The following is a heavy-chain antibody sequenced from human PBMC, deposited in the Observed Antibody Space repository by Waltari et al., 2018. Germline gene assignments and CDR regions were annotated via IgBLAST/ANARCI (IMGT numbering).Heavy chain of an antibody. Sequence: VQLVESGAEVEKPGASLNVSCKASGYSFTGYYMHWVRQAPGQGLEWMGYIDPNSGGTNYAQKFQGRVTMTRDTSIRTVFMELSSLQSDDTAVYYCARQGSGLGSDGFDIWGQGIMVTVSS. D-gene: IGHD3-10*01. J-gene: IGHJ3*02. V-gene: IGHV1-2*02. CDR1: GYSFTGYY. CDR3: ARQGSGLGSDGFDI. CDR2: IDPNSGGT.